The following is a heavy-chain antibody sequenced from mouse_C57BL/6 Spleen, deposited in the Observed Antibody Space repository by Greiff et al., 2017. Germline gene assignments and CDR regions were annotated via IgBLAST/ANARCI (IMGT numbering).Heavy chain of an antibody. CDR2: ISYDGSN. J-gene: IGHJ1*03. Sequence: EVQVVESGPGLVKPSQSLSLTCSVTGYSITSGYYWNWIRQFPGNKLEWMGYISYDGSNNYNPSLKNRISITRDTSKNQFFLKLNSVTTEDTATYCCARDGNYWYFDVWGTGTTVTVSS. CDR3: ARDGNYWYFDV. D-gene: IGHD2-1*01. CDR1: GYSITSGYY. V-gene: IGHV3-6*01.